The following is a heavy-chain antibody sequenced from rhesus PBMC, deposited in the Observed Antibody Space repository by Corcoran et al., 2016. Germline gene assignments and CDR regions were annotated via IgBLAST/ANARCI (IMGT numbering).Heavy chain of an antibody. J-gene: IGHJ4*01. CDR3: AKRRQLASFDY. Sequence: QVQLQESGPGLVKPSETLSLTCAVSGYSISSGYYWGWIRQPPGKGLEYIGYISGSSGSTYYNPSLKSRVTISKDTSKNQFSLKLRSVTAADTAVYYCAKRRQLASFDYWGQGVLVTVSS. CDR2: ISGSSGST. CDR1: GYSISSGYY. D-gene: IGHD6-25*01. V-gene: IGHV4-99*01.